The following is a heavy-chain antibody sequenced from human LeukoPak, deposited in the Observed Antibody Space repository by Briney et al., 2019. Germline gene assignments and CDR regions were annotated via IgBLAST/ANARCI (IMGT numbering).Heavy chain of an antibody. Sequence: PSETLSLTCTVSGGSISSYYWSWIRQPPGKGLEWIGNIYNSGGTNYDPSLESRVTTSVDTSKNQFSLKLTSVTAADTAVYYCARYRGNSNGGFDPWGQGTLVTVSS. J-gene: IGHJ5*02. CDR1: GGSISSYY. D-gene: IGHD4-23*01. V-gene: IGHV4-59*01. CDR3: ARYRGNSNGGFDP. CDR2: IYNSGGT.